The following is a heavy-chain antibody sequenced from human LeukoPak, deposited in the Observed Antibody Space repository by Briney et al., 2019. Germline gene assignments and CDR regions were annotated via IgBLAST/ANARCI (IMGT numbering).Heavy chain of an antibody. CDR3: ARLEAVLCYSMRDFYY. J-gene: IGHJ4*02. D-gene: IGHD2-15*01. Sequence: GGSLRLSCAAWGFTFSIYAMRGGRQARGKGGEGVSAVSGGGDSTYYGDCVERRYTISRDNSKNTLYLQLNSLRAEDTAVYYCARLEAVLCYSMRDFYYCGQGTLVTVSS. V-gene: IGHV3-23*01. CDR1: GFTFSIYA. CDR2: VSGGGDST.